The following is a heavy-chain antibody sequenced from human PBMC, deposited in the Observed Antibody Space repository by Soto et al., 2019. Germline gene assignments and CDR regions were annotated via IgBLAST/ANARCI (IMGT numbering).Heavy chain of an antibody. CDR2: MNPNSGNT. CDR3: TTGIYYDILTGYHNVAY. Sequence: GASAKVSCKASGYTFTRYDINWVRQAPGQGLEWMGWMNPNSGNTGYAQKFQGRVTMTRNTSISTAYMELNSLKTEDTAVYYCTTGIYYDILTGYHNVAYWGQGARVTVSA. CDR1: GYTFTRYD. D-gene: IGHD3-9*01. V-gene: IGHV1-8*01. J-gene: IGHJ4*02.